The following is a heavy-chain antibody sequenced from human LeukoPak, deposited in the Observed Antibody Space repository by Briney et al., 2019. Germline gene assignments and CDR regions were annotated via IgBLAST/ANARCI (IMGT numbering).Heavy chain of an antibody. J-gene: IGHJ5*02. CDR3: ARGIAARPSLGWFDP. V-gene: IGHV4-34*01. D-gene: IGHD6-6*01. CDR1: GGSFSGYY. Sequence: SETLSLTCAVYGGSFSGYYWSWIRQPPGKGLEWIGEINHSGSTNYNPSLKSRVTISVDTSKNQFSLKLSSVTAADTAVYYCARGIAARPSLGWFDPWGQGTLVTVSS. CDR2: INHSGST.